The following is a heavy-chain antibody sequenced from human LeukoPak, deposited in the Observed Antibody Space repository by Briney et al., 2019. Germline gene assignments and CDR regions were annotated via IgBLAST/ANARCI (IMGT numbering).Heavy chain of an antibody. D-gene: IGHD6-19*01. CDR2: INSSSTYT. CDR1: VFTFSDYY. CDR3: ARRLYSSGWYPDAFDI. Sequence: GGSLRLSCAASVFTFSDYYMSWLRHAPGKGLEWVSYINSSSTYTNYADSVKGRFTISRDNAKNSLYLQMNGLRAEDTALYYCARRLYSSGWYPDAFDIWGQGTMVTVSS. V-gene: IGHV3-11*03. J-gene: IGHJ3*02.